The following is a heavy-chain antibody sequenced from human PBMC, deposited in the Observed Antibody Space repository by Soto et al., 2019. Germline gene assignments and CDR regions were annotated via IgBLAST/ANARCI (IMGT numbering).Heavy chain of an antibody. CDR3: ARATGYCSGGSCYNYFDY. CDR1: GFTFSSYA. J-gene: IGHJ4*02. V-gene: IGHV1-69*01. Sequence: VQLLESGGGLVQPGGSLRLSCAASGFTFSSYAISWVRQAPGQGLEWMGGIIPIFGTANYAQKFQGRVTITADESTSTAYMELSSLRSEDTAVYYCARATGYCSGGSCYNYFDYWGQGTLVTVSS. CDR2: IIPIFGTA. D-gene: IGHD2-15*01.